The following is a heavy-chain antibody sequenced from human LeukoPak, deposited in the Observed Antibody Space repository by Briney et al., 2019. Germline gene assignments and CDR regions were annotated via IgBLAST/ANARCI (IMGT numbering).Heavy chain of an antibody. Sequence: GASVKVSCKASGYAFTDYYIHWVRQAPGQGLEWMGWINVITGYTKSAQKFKGRVTMTRDTSITTGYMELSRLKSDDTAVYYCASDEFSDSRGYYAAPLDHWGQGTLVSVSS. CDR3: ASDEFSDSRGYYAAPLDH. CDR1: GYAFTDYY. V-gene: IGHV1-2*02. CDR2: INVITGYT. J-gene: IGHJ5*02. D-gene: IGHD3-22*01.